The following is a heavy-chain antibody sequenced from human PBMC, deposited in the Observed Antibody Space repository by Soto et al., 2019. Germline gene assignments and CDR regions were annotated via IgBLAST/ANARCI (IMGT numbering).Heavy chain of an antibody. CDR3: TRDAPLWFGVLSQ. J-gene: IGHJ4*02. Sequence: SETLSLTCTVIGGSIRSPNFSWSWIRQHPGKGPEWIGNIYYNGTTTYSPSLESRLTISLDPSKNQFSLTLKSVTAADTAVYYCTRDAPLWFGVLSQWGQGTLVTVSS. D-gene: IGHD3-10*01. CDR2: IYYNGTT. CDR1: GGSIRSPNFS. V-gene: IGHV4-31*03.